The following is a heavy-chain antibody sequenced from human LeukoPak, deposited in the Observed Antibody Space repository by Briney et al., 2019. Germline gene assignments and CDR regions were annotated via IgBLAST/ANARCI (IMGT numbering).Heavy chain of an antibody. Sequence: SETLSLTCAVYGGSFSGYYWSWIRQPPGKGREWIGEINHSGSTNYNPSLKSRVTISVDTSKNQFSLKLSSVTAADTAVYYCARGGRGYSYGRYFQHWGQGTLVTVSS. CDR2: INHSGST. CDR1: GGSFSGYY. V-gene: IGHV4-34*01. CDR3: ARGGRGYSYGRYFQH. J-gene: IGHJ1*01. D-gene: IGHD5-18*01.